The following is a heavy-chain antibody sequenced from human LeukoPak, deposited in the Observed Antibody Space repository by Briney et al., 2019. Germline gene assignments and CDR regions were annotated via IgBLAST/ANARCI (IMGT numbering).Heavy chain of an antibody. CDR1: GFTFSSYA. J-gene: IGHJ4*02. D-gene: IGHD5-18*01. CDR2: IRGSGGST. V-gene: IGHV3-23*01. Sequence: GGSLRLSCAASGFTFSSYAMSWVRQAPGKGLEWVSAIRGSGGSTYYADSVKGRFTISRDNSKNTLYLQMNSLRAEHTAVYYCAKDPQIQLWHIGVFWYFDYWGQGTLVTVSS. CDR3: AKDPQIQLWHIGVFWYFDY.